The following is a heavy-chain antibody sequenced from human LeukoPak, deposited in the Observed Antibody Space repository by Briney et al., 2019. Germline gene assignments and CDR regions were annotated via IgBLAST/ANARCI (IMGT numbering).Heavy chain of an antibody. J-gene: IGHJ4*02. CDR3: ARDRSSALGVAHYYFDY. Sequence: SQTLSLTCALSGDTFSSNSAAWDWIRQSPSRGLEWLVRTYYRSKWYNDYAVSVKSRITINPDTSKNQFSLQLNSVTPEDTAVYYCARDRSSALGVAHYYFDYWGQGTLVTVSS. V-gene: IGHV6-1*01. CDR1: GDTFSSNSAA. CDR2: TYYRSKWYN. D-gene: IGHD3-3*01.